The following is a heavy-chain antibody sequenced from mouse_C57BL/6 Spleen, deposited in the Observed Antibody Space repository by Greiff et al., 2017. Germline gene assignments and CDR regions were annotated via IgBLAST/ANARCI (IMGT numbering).Heavy chain of an antibody. J-gene: IGHJ2*01. CDR1: GFTFSDYG. CDR3: ARDYGNRFDY. Sequence: EVQLQESGGGLVKPGGSLKLSCAASGFTFSDYGMHWVRQAPEKGLEWVAYISSGSSTIYYADTVKGRFTISRDNSNNTLFLQMTSLTSEDTAMYYCARDYGNRFDYWGQGTTLTVSS. V-gene: IGHV5-17*01. D-gene: IGHD2-1*01. CDR2: ISSGSSTI.